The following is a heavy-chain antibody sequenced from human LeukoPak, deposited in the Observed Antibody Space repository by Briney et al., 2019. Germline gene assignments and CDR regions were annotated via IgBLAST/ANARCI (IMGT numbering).Heavy chain of an antibody. CDR3: ARASWVSTTDAVR. V-gene: IGHV3-23*01. Sequence: QPGGSLLLSCAASGLIFTTFAMSWVRQGPARGLEWVSSMKGTGETFYADSVKGRFTLSRDSSRNTVHLQLNNLRVEDTAIYYCARASWVSTTDAVRWGQGTLVTVSS. D-gene: IGHD1-14*01. J-gene: IGHJ4*02. CDR1: GLIFTTFA. CDR2: MKGTGET.